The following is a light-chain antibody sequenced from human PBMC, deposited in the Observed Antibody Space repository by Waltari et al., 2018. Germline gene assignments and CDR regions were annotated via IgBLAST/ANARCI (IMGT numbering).Light chain of an antibody. CDR1: QGISSY. Sequence: AIRITQSPSSLSASTGDRVTIPCRAIQGISSYLAWNQQKPGKAPKVLIYAASTLQSGVPSRFSGSGSGTDFTLTISCLQSEDFAIYYCQQYYSNPATFGQGTKVEIK. V-gene: IGKV1-8*01. J-gene: IGKJ1*01. CDR3: QQYYSNPAT. CDR2: AAS.